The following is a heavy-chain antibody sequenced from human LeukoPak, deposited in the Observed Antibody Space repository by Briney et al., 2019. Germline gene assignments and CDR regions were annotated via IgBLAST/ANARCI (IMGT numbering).Heavy chain of an antibody. J-gene: IGHJ4*02. CDR2: FYHGGST. CDR3: ARGRGVKYNYDRIYYFDY. V-gene: IGHV4-38-2*02. CDR1: GYSISTGYY. D-gene: IGHD1-1*01. Sequence: SETLSLTCTVSGYSISTGYYWDWIRQPPGKGLEWIGTFYHGGSTYYNPSLKSRVTISIDTSNNQFSLKLSSVTAADTAVYYCARGRGVKYNYDRIYYFDYWGQGTLVTVSS.